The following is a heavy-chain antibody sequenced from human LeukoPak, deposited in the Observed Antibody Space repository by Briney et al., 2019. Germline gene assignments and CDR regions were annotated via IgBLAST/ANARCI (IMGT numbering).Heavy chain of an antibody. CDR3: ARDRIPDNSSSWSY. J-gene: IGHJ4*02. CDR2: ISSSSSTI. D-gene: IGHD6-13*01. CDR1: GFTFTTYW. Sequence: GGSLRLSCAASGFTFTTYWIHWVRQAPGKGLEWVSYISSSSSTIYYADSVKGRFTISRDNAKNSLYLQMNSLRAEDTAVYYCARDRIPDNSSSWSYWGQGTLVTVSP. V-gene: IGHV3-48*01.